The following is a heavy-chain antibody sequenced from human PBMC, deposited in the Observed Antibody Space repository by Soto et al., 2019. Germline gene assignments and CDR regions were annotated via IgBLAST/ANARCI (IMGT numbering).Heavy chain of an antibody. Sequence: GGSLRLSCAASGFTFSSYAMSWVRQAPGKGLEWVSAISGSASSTYYADSVKGRFTISRDNSKNTLYLQMNSLRAEDTAVYYCAKDPQGALLFFYYYMDVWGKGTTVTVSS. J-gene: IGHJ6*03. D-gene: IGHD2-21*01. CDR3: AKDPQGALLFFYYYMDV. V-gene: IGHV3-23*01. CDR2: ISGSASST. CDR1: GFTFSSYA.